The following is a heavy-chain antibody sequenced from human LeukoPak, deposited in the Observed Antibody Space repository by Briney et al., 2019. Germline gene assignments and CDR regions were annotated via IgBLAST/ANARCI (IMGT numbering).Heavy chain of an antibody. CDR1: GGSISSSSLY. CDR3: ARLSGGWELRENAFDI. D-gene: IGHD1-26*01. V-gene: IGHV4-39*01. Sequence: SETLSLTCTVSGGSISSSSLYWGWIRQSPGKGLEWIGTIYYSGSTYNNPSLKSRVTISVDTSKNQLSLKLSSVTAADTAVYYCARLSGGWELRENAFDIWGQGTMVTVSS. J-gene: IGHJ3*02. CDR2: IYYSGST.